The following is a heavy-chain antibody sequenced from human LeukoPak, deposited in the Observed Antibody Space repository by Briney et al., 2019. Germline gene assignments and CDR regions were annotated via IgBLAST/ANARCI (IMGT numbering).Heavy chain of an antibody. CDR2: ISWNSGSI. Sequence: GRSLRLSCAASGFTFDDYAMHWVRQAPGKGLEWVSGISWNSGSIGYADSVKGRFTISRDNAKNSLYLQMNSLRAEDTALYYCAKSYGSGSYYNVYYWGQGAPVTVSS. V-gene: IGHV3-9*01. CDR1: GFTFDDYA. CDR3: AKSYGSGSYYNVYY. J-gene: IGHJ4*02. D-gene: IGHD3-10*01.